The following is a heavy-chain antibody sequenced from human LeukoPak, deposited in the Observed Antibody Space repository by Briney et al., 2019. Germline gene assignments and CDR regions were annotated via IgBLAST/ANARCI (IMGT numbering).Heavy chain of an antibody. CDR3: ARLFWNRGAFDI. D-gene: IGHD3-3*01. CDR2: INPNSGGT. Sequence: ASVKVSCKASGYTFTGYYMHWVRQAPGQGLEWMGWINPNSGGTNYAQKFQGRVTMTRDTSISTAYMELSRLRSDDTAVYFCARLFWNRGAFDIWGQGTMVTVSS. CDR1: GYTFTGYY. J-gene: IGHJ3*02. V-gene: IGHV1-2*02.